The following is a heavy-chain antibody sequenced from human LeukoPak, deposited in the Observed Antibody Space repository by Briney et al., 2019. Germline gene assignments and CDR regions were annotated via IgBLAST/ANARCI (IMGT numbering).Heavy chain of an antibody. CDR2: IKTKTDGGAT. Sequence: PGGSLRLPCAASGFTFSNAWMSWVRQAPGKGLEWVGRIKTKTDGGATDYAAPVKGRFTISRDDSKNTLYLQMNSLKKEDTAAYYCTTASLLRGYYYYGMDVWGQGTTVTVSS. V-gene: IGHV3-15*01. CDR3: TTASLLRGYYYYGMDV. D-gene: IGHD3-10*01. J-gene: IGHJ6*02. CDR1: GFTFSNAW.